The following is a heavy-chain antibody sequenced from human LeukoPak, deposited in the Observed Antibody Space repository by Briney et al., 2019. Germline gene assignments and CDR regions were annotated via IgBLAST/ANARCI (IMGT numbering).Heavy chain of an antibody. CDR2: ISSSSSTI. Sequence: TGGSLRLSCAASGFTFSSYSVNWVRQAPGKGLEWVSYISSSSSTIYYADSVKGRFTISRDNAKNSLYLQMNSLRAEDTAVYYCARDGGITMVRGVIIMGFDYWGQGTLVAVSS. V-gene: IGHV3-48*01. D-gene: IGHD3-10*01. CDR3: ARDGGITMVRGVIIMGFDY. J-gene: IGHJ4*02. CDR1: GFTFSSYS.